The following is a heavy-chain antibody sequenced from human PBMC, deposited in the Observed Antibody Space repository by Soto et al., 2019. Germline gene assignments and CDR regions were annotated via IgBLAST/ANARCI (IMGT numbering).Heavy chain of an antibody. CDR3: ANYYDFWSSYRPFEY. D-gene: IGHD3-3*01. CDR2: IYYSGST. Sequence: PSETLSLTCTVSGGSISSSSYYWGWIRQPPGKGLEWIGSIYYSGSTYYNPSLKSRVTISVDTSKNQFSLKLSSVTAADTAVYYCANYYDFWSSYRPFEYWGQGTLVTVSS. CDR1: GGSISSSSYY. J-gene: IGHJ4*02. V-gene: IGHV4-39*01.